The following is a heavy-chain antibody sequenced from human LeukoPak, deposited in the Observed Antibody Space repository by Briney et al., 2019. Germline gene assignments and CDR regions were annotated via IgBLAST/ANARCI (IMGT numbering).Heavy chain of an antibody. J-gene: IGHJ4*02. CDR1: GFIFSSYS. Sequence: GGSLRLSCAASGFIFSSYSMNWVRQAPGKGLEWVSSISSSSTYIYYADSVKGRFTISRDNSKNTLYLQMNSLRAEDTAVYYCAKDFLKSISLIRGIRSWVGYFDYWGQGTLVTVSS. CDR3: AKDFLKSISLIRGIRSWVGYFDY. CDR2: ISSSSTYI. D-gene: IGHD3-10*01. V-gene: IGHV3-21*01.